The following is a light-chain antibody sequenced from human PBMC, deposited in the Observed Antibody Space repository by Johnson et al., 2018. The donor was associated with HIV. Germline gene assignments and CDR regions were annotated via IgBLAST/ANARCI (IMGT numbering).Light chain of an antibody. CDR2: DNN. Sequence: QSLLTQPPSVSAAPGQKVTISCSGSSSNIGNNYVSWYQQLPGTAPKLLIYDNNKRPSGIPDRFSGSKSATSATLGITGPQTGAEADYYGVTWDSGLRLCGTGTKVTVL. J-gene: IGLJ1*01. CDR3: VTWDSGLRL. V-gene: IGLV1-51*01. CDR1: SSNIGNNY.